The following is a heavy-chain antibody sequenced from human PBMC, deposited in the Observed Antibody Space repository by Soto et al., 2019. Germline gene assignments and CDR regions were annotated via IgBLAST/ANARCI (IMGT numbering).Heavy chain of an antibody. Sequence: QLVASGGDLVQPGGSLRLSCEASRFSMSGYSMCWVRQSAGKGLEWLAYITVVTGNTRYADSVKGRFTISADRGRNSVFLQLNSLRDEDTAVYYCVRDRDLGGDMAHGDFWGQGTLVTVSS. V-gene: IGHV3-48*02. D-gene: IGHD2-21*01. CDR1: RFSMSGYS. J-gene: IGHJ4*01. CDR3: VRDRDLGGDMAHGDF. CDR2: ITVVTGNT.